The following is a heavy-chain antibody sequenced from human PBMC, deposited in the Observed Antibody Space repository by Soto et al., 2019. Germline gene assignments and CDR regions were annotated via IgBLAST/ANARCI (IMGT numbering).Heavy chain of an antibody. D-gene: IGHD3-3*01. CDR3: AKGAVTSIFAYFDY. J-gene: IGHJ4*02. Sequence: EVHLVGSGGGLVQPGRSLRLSCAASGFTFDDYAMHWVRQVPGKGLEWVSSISWNSGNIVYADSVKGRFTISRDSANNSLYLQMNSLKTEDTALYYCAKGAVTSIFAYFDYWGQGTLVTVSS. V-gene: IGHV3-9*01. CDR2: ISWNSGNI. CDR1: GFTFDDYA.